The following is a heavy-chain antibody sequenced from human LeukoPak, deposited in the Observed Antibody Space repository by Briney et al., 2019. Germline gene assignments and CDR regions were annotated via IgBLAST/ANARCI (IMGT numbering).Heavy chain of an antibody. J-gene: IGHJ2*01. D-gene: IGHD1/OR15-1a*01. CDR1: GVSMSSYY. Sequence: SETLSLTCTVFGVSMSSYYWNWIRQSPGKGLEWIGYIYYSGSTNYNPSLKSRVTISVDTSKSQFSLKLTSVTAADTAVYYCARRTMADWYFDLWGRGTLVTVSS. CDR2: IYYSGST. CDR3: ARRTMADWYFDL. V-gene: IGHV4-59*01.